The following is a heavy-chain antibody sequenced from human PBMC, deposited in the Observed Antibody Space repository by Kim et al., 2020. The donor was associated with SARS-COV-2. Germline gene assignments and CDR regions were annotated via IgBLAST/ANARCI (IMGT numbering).Heavy chain of an antibody. J-gene: IGHJ5*02. D-gene: IGHD3-3*01. CDR3: AKLPWRGGFDP. CDR1: GFTFSGYA. V-gene: IGHV3-23*01. Sequence: GGSLRLSCAASGFTFSGYAMSWVRQAPGKGLDWVSTIIGNGVTTYYADSVKGRFTISRDNSKNTLYLQMNSLRAEDTAVYYCAKLPWRGGFDPWGQGTLVTVSS. CDR2: IIGNGVTT.